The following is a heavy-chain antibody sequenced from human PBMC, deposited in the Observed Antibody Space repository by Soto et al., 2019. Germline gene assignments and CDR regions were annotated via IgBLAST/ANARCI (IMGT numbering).Heavy chain of an antibody. CDR1: SGSISSSNW. CDR2: IYHSGST. V-gene: IGHV4-4*02. Sequence: QVQLRESGPGLVKPSGTLSLTCAVSSGSISSSNWWSWVRQPPGKGLEWIGEIYHSGSTNYNPSLKSRVTISVDKSKNQFSLKLSSVTAADTAVYYCARVGGYCSGGSCYGVFDYWGQGTLVTVSS. CDR3: ARVGGYCSGGSCYGVFDY. J-gene: IGHJ4*02. D-gene: IGHD2-15*01.